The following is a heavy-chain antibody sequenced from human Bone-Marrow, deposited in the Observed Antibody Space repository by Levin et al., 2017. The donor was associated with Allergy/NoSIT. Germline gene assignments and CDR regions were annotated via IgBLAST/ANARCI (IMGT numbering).Heavy chain of an antibody. CDR1: GFSFSHAY. CDR3: TIDLMNSTPFDF. J-gene: IGHJ4*02. D-gene: IGHD3-16*01. Sequence: GGSLRLSCTGSGFSFSHAYMSWVRQAPGKGLEWVGCIKSKINGGARDYAAPVKGRFTISRDDTKDVVYLQMDSLKIEDTAIYYCTIDLMNSTPFDFWGQGALVTVS. V-gene: IGHV3-15*01. CDR2: IKSKINGGAR.